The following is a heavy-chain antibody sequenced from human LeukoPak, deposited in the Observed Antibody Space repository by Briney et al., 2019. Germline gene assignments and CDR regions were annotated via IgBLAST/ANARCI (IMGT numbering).Heavy chain of an antibody. J-gene: IGHJ4*02. D-gene: IGHD1-26*01. CDR1: GYTFTGYY. CDR3: ARDRGRFLIAF. V-gene: IGHV1-2*06. CDR2: INPNSGGT. Sequence: ASVKVSCKASGYTFTGYYMHWVRQAPGQGLEWMGRINPNSGGTNYAQKFQGRVTMTRDTSISTAYMELSSLTSEDAAVYYCARDRGRFLIAFWGQGTLVTVSS.